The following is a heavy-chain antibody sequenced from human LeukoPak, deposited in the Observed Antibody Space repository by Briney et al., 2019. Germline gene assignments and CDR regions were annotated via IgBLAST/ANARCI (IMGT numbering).Heavy chain of an antibody. Sequence: GASVKVSCKASGYTFTSYAMNWVRQAPGQGLEWMGWINTNTGNPTYAQGFTGRFVFSLDTSVSTAYLQISSLKAEDTAVYYCARELTMIVDNWFDPWGQGTLVTVSS. CDR3: ARELTMIVDNWFDP. J-gene: IGHJ5*02. CDR2: INTNTGNP. D-gene: IGHD3-22*01. CDR1: GYTFTSYA. V-gene: IGHV7-4-1*02.